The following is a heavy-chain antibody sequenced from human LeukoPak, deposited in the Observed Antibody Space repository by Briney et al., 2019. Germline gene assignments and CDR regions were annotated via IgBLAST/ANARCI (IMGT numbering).Heavy chain of an antibody. CDR2: IYWDDDR. J-gene: IGHJ4*02. CDR1: GFSLNTRGVG. D-gene: IGHD3-22*01. V-gene: IGHV2-5*02. Sequence: YGPTLVNPTQTLTLTCTFSGFSLNTRGVGVGWIPQPPGRALEWLALIYWDDDRRYSPSLKSRLTITKDTSKNQVVLTMTNMDPVDTATYFCAHRKNYYDSSVFDNWGQGTLVTVSS. CDR3: AHRKNYYDSSVFDN.